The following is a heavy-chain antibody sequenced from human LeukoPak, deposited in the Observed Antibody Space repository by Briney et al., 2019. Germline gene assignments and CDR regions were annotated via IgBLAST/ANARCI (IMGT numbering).Heavy chain of an antibody. CDR1: GGSISSGGYY. D-gene: IGHD4-17*01. J-gene: IGHJ4*02. Sequence: TLSLTCTVSGGSISSGGYYWSWIRQHPGKGLEWIGYIYYSGSTYYNPSLKSRVTISVDTSKNQFSLKLSSVTAADTAVYYCARLFYDYGDYRYFDYWGQGTLVTVSS. V-gene: IGHV4-31*03. CDR2: IYYSGST. CDR3: ARLFYDYGDYRYFDY.